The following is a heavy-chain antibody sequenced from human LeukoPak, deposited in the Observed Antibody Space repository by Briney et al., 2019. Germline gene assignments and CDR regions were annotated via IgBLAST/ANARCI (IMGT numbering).Heavy chain of an antibody. Sequence: SETLSLTCAVYGGSFSGYYWSWIRQPPGKGLEWIGEINHSGSTNYNPSLKSRVTISVDTSKNQFSLKLSSVTAADTAVYYCARGGYCSSTSCYTTMRWFDPWGQGTLVTVSS. V-gene: IGHV4-34*01. CDR2: INHSGST. J-gene: IGHJ5*02. D-gene: IGHD2-2*02. CDR1: GGSFSGYY. CDR3: ARGGYCSSTSCYTTMRWFDP.